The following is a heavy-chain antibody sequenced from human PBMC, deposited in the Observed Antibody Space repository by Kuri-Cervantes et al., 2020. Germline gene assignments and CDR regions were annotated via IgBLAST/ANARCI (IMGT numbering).Heavy chain of an antibody. V-gene: IGHV3-7*01. Sequence: LSLTCAASGFTFITYAMSWVRQAPGKGLEWVANIKQDGSEKYYVDSVKGRFTISRDNAKNSLYLQMNSLRAEDTAVYYCARDWVGYCSSTSCYLYYYGMDVWGQGTTVTVSS. J-gene: IGHJ6*02. CDR2: IKQDGSEK. D-gene: IGHD2-2*01. CDR1: GFTFITYA. CDR3: ARDWVGYCSSTSCYLYYYGMDV.